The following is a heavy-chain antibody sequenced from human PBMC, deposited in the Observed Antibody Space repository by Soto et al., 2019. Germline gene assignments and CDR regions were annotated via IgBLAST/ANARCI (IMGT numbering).Heavy chain of an antibody. J-gene: IGHJ3*01. CDR2: ISYDATNQ. D-gene: IGHD3-10*01. V-gene: IGHV3-30*18. CDR1: GFTFRSHA. CDR3: AKLVESGDSFDL. Sequence: QAQLVESGGGVVQSGRSLRLSCEASGFTFRSHAMHWVRQTPGKGLEWVAVISYDATNQYYADSVKGRFTISRDNSDNTLYLEMHSLRAEDTAVYYCAKLVESGDSFDLWGQGTVVTVSS.